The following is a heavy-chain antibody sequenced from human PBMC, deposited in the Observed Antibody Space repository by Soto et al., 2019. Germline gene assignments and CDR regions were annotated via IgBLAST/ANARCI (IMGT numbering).Heavy chain of an antibody. CDR3: AKDWYSSSSLQQWKWAPFEP. Sequence: PVGSLRLSCASSVFTFSSYAMSWVRHSPGKWLEWVSAISGSGGSTYYADSVKGRFTISRDNSKNTLYLQMNSLRAEDTAVYYCAKDWYSSSSLQQWKWAPFEPWGQGTLVTVSS. CDR1: VFTFSSYA. V-gene: IGHV3-23*01. CDR2: ISGSGGST. D-gene: IGHD6-6*01. J-gene: IGHJ5*02.